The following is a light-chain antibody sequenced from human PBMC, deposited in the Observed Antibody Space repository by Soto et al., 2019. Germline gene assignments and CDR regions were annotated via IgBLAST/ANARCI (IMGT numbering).Light chain of an antibody. V-gene: IGLV2-14*01. Sequence: QSALTQPAFVSGSPGQSITISCTGTSSDVGGYNYVSWYQQHPGKAPKLMIYDVSNRPSGVSNRFSGSKSGNTASLTISGLQAEDEVDYYCSSYTSSSTLLYVFGTGTKLTVL. CDR3: SSYTSSSTLLYV. J-gene: IGLJ1*01. CDR1: SSDVGGYNY. CDR2: DVS.